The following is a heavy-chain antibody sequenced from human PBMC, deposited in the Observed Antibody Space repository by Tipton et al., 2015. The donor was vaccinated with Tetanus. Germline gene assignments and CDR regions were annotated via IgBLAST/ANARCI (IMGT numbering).Heavy chain of an antibody. V-gene: IGHV3-21*04. CDR3: AKDVSDYYDSSGYDY. CDR2: ISSSSSYI. J-gene: IGHJ4*02. D-gene: IGHD3-22*01. CDR1: GFTFSSYS. Sequence: SLRLSCAASGFTFSSYSMNWVRQAPGKGLEWVSSISSSSSYIYYADSVKGRFTISRDNAKNSLYLQMNSLRAEDTALYYCAKDVSDYYDSSGYDYWGQGTLVTVSS.